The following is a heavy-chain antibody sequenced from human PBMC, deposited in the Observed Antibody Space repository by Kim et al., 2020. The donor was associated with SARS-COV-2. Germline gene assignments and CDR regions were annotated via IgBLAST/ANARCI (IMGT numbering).Heavy chain of an antibody. V-gene: IGHV1-46*01. J-gene: IGHJ4*02. CDR3: ARARDRGSGCYRGLSDS. CDR2: INPSVGAT. CDR1: GYTFTSYY. D-gene: IGHD3-3*01. Sequence: ASVKVSCKASGYTFTSYYMHWVRQAPGQGLEWMGIINPSVGATSNAQKFQGRVTKTRDTSTSTLYMELSSLRSEDTAVYYCARARDRGSGCYRGLSDSWLQGALVTV.